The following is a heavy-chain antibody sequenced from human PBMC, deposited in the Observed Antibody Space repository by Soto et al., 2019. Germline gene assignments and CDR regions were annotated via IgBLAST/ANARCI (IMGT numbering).Heavy chain of an antibody. CDR2: VSPYNVNT. Sequence: ASVKVYCKAFGYTFTTYGLSWVRQAPGQGLGWMGWVSPYNVNTYYAPRLQGRVTMTTDTSTTTAYMSLRSLRSDDTAIYYCVRGGILEANRPYYYYGLDVWGQGTPVTVSS. J-gene: IGHJ6*02. V-gene: IGHV1-18*01. CDR1: GYTFTTYG. D-gene: IGHD1-1*01. CDR3: VRGGILEANRPYYYYGLDV.